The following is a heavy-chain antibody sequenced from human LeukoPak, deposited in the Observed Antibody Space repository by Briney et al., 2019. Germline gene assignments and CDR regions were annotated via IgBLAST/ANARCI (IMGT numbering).Heavy chain of an antibody. Sequence: ASVKVSCKASGYTFIAYYMHWVRQAPGQGLGWMGWINPNSGGTNYAQNFQGRVTMTRDKSISTAYMELSSLRSDDTAVYYCARGWELVRFDYWGQGTLVTVSS. V-gene: IGHV1-2*02. CDR3: ARGWELVRFDY. J-gene: IGHJ4*02. D-gene: IGHD1-26*01. CDR2: INPNSGGT. CDR1: GYTFIAYY.